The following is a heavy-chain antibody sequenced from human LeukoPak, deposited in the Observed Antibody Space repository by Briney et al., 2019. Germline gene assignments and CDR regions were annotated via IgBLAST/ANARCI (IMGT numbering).Heavy chain of an antibody. V-gene: IGHV3-15*01. Sequence: GGSLRLSCAASGFTFSYAWMSWVRQAPGKGLEWVGRIISKGAGGTTDYAALVNGRFTISREDSKNTLHLQMNSLRSEDTAVYYCTWITTVQGAIGYWGQGTLVTVSS. J-gene: IGHJ4*02. CDR2: IISKGAGGTT. D-gene: IGHD3-10*01. CDR3: TWITTVQGAIGY. CDR1: GFTFSYAW.